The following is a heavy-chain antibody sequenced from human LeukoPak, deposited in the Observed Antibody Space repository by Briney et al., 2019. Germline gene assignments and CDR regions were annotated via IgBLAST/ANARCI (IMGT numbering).Heavy chain of an antibody. D-gene: IGHD1-26*01. V-gene: IGHV1-18*01. CDR1: GYTFTSYG. CDR3: ARGGTSGSYFYYFDY. Sequence: ASVKVSCKASGYTFTSYGISWVRQAPGQGLEWMGWISAYNGNTNYAQKLQGRVTMTTDTSTSTAYMELRSLRSDDTAVYYCARGGTSGSYFYYFDYWGQGTLVTVSS. J-gene: IGHJ4*02. CDR2: ISAYNGNT.